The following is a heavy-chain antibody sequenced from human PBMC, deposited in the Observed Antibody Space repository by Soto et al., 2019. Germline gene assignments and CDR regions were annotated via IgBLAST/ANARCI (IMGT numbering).Heavy chain of an antibody. D-gene: IGHD6-13*01. J-gene: IGHJ4*02. CDR3: VRLIGNSWLDY. CDR2: TYYRSKWYN. CDR1: GDRVSSSSVT. Sequence: SQTLSLTCAISGDRVSSSSVTWNWIRQSPSRGLEWLGRTYYRSKWYNDYAESVKSRITINPDTSKNQFSLQLNSVTPEDTAVYDCVRLIGNSWLDYWGQGTLVTVSS. V-gene: IGHV6-1*01.